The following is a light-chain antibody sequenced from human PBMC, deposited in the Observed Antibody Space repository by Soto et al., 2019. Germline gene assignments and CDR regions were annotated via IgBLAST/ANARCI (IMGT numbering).Light chain of an antibody. CDR1: QSVRSN. J-gene: IGKJ1*01. V-gene: IGKV3-15*01. CDR2: AAS. CDR3: QQYNNWPPWWT. Sequence: EIVMTQSPATLSVSPGERATLSCRASQSVRSNLAWYQRKPGQAPRLLIYAASTRATGIPARFSGSGSGTEFTLTISSLQSEDFAVYCCQQYNNWPPWWTFGQGTKVEIK.